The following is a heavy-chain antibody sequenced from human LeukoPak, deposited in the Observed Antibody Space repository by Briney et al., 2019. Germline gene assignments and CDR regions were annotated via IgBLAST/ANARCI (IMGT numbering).Heavy chain of an antibody. V-gene: IGHV3-30*18. CDR1: GFTFSNYG. CDR3: AKTYGQNVPGLPYYYYGMDV. D-gene: IGHD4-17*01. Sequence: PGRSLRLSCAASGFTFSNYGMHWVRQAPGKGLEWVAVISYGGSNKYYADSVKGRFTISRDNSKNTLYLQMNSLRAEDTAMYYCAKTYGQNVPGLPYYYYGMDVWGQGTTVTVSS. J-gene: IGHJ6*02. CDR2: ISYGGSNK.